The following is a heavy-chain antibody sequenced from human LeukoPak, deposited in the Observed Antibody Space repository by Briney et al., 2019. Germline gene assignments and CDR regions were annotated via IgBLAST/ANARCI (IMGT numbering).Heavy chain of an antibody. CDR3: ARAPNDYGSGRSWFDP. CDR1: GGSISSSNYY. Sequence: SETLSLTCTVSGGSISSSNYYWGWIRQPPGKGLEWVATIYYSGNTYYNPSLKSRVTISVDTSKMQFSLKLYSVTAADTAVYYCARAPNDYGSGRSWFDPWGQGTLVTVSS. CDR2: IYYSGNT. V-gene: IGHV4-39*07. J-gene: IGHJ5*02. D-gene: IGHD3-10*01.